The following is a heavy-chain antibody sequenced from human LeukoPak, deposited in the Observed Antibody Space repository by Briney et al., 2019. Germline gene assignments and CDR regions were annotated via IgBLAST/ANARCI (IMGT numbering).Heavy chain of an antibody. V-gene: IGHV3-23*01. Sequence: SGGSLRLSCAASGFIFSSYAMSWVRQAPGKGLEWVSGISGSGGSTYYSGSVKGRFTISRDNSKNTLFLQMNSLRAEDTAVYYCAKDRGPYSGYDSFFDFWGQGTLVTVSS. CDR2: ISGSGGST. J-gene: IGHJ4*02. CDR3: AKDRGPYSGYDSFFDF. D-gene: IGHD5-12*01. CDR1: GFIFSSYA.